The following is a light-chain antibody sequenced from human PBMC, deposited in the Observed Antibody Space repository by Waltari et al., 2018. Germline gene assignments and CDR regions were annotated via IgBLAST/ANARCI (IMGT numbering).Light chain of an antibody. CDR1: SSDVGASTL. Sequence: QSALTQPASVSGSAGQSITISCTGTSSDVGASTLISWYQQDPGKAPTLMIYEVYKRPSGVSDRFSGSKSDNTASLTISGLQAEDEADYYCCSYAGRSTLVFGGGTKLTVL. CDR2: EVY. V-gene: IGLV2-23*02. J-gene: IGLJ2*01. CDR3: CSYAGRSTLV.